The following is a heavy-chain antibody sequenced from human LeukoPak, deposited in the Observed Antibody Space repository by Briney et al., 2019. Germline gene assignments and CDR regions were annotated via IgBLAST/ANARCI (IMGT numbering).Heavy chain of an antibody. Sequence: GGSLRLSCAASGFTFSGSALHWVRQASGKGLEWIGRIRSKTNNYATTYAASVTGRFTISRDDAENTAYLQMNSLKTEDTAVYYCARVDIVLTVYAISQRNDAFDIWGQGTMVTVSS. CDR3: ARVDIVLTVYAISQRNDAFDI. CDR2: IRSKTNNYAT. D-gene: IGHD2-8*01. CDR1: GFTFSGSA. J-gene: IGHJ3*02. V-gene: IGHV3-73*01.